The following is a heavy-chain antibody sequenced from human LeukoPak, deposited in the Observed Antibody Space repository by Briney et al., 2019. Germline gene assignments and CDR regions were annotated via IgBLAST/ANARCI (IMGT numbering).Heavy chain of an antibody. CDR3: AIVRSIGQYDYGWGSYRSDWYFDL. J-gene: IGHJ2*01. D-gene: IGHD3-16*02. CDR2: NYPGESDT. CDR1: GYRFTSYW. Sequence: GEALEIPFWSSGYRFTSYWIGWGRQGPGKGMEWIGINYPGESDTRFSPSCEGQVHISARQPIGTAHLQWSSLKASDTAMYYRAIVRSIGQYDYGWGSYRSDWYFDLWGRGTLVTVSS. V-gene: IGHV5-51*04.